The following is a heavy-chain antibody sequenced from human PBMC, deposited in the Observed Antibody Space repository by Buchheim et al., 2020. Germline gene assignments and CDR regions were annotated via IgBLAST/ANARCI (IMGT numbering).Heavy chain of an antibody. CDR3: ARAGGDGYSVSD. J-gene: IGHJ4*02. CDR1: GGSISSYS. CDR2: IYYSGST. V-gene: IGHV4-59*01. Sequence: QVQLQESGPGLVKPSETLSLTCTVSGGSISSYSWSWIRQPPGKRLEWIGYIYYSGSTNYNPSLKSRVTISVDTSKNQFSLKLSSVTAADTAVYYCARAGGDGYSVSDWGQGTL. D-gene: IGHD5-24*01.